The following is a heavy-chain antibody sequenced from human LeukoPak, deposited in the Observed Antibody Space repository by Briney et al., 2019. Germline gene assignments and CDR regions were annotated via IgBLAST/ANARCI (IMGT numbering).Heavy chain of an antibody. D-gene: IGHD6-19*01. V-gene: IGHV3-53*05. CDR1: GFTVSSNY. Sequence: GGSLRLSCAASGFTVSSNYMSWVRQAPGKGLEWVSVIYSGGSTYYTDSVKGRFTISRDNSKNTLYLQMNSLRAEDTAVYYCARGTPSSSGWLYYGMDVWGQGTTVTVSS. CDR2: IYSGGST. J-gene: IGHJ6*02. CDR3: ARGTPSSSGWLYYGMDV.